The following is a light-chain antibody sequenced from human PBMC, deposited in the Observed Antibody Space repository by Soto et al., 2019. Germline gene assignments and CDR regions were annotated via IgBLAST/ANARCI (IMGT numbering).Light chain of an antibody. Sequence: EIVMTQSPATLSVSPGERATLSCRASQSVSSNLASYQQKPGQAPRLLIYGASTRATGIPARFSGSGSVTEFTLPISSLQSEDFAVYYCQQYNNWPPAFGQGTRLEIK. CDR2: GAS. V-gene: IGKV3-15*01. CDR1: QSVSSN. J-gene: IGKJ5*01. CDR3: QQYNNWPPA.